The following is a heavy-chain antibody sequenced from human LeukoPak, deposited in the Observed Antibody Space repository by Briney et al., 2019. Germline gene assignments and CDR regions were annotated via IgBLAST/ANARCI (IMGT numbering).Heavy chain of an antibody. CDR1: RFTFSSYG. CDR3: AGRYDSSGYPLH. V-gene: IGHV3-30*02. Sequence: GGSLRLSCAASRFTFSSYGMHWVRQAPGKGLEWVAFIRYDGSNKYYADSVKGRFTISRDNSKNTLYLQMNSLRAEDTAVYYCAGRYDSSGYPLHWGQGTLVTVSS. J-gene: IGHJ4*02. CDR2: IRYDGSNK. D-gene: IGHD3-22*01.